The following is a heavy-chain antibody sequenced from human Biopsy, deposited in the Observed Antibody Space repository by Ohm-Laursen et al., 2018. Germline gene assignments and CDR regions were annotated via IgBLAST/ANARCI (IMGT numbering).Heavy chain of an antibody. J-gene: IGHJ4*02. Sequence: GTLSLTCVVTYGSISGHFWSWIRQAPGKGLEWIGYVYYNGNTNYSPSLKSRVTISVDTSKNQFSLKLNSVTAADTAVYFCARDSRGGHLNTTLITGKNLDSWGQGILVTVSS. CDR1: YGSISGHF. CDR3: ARDSRGGHLNTTLITGKNLDS. V-gene: IGHV4-59*11. CDR2: VYYNGNT. D-gene: IGHD3-16*01.